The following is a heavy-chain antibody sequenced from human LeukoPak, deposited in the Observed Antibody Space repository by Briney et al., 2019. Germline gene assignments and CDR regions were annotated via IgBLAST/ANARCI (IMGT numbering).Heavy chain of an antibody. V-gene: IGHV4-39*01. CDR3: ARVFPPDP. Sequence: PGGSLRLSCAASRFTFSSYAMSWIRQPPGKGLEWIGSIYYSGSTYYNPSLKSRVTISVDTSKNQFSLKLSSVTAADTAVYYCARVFPPDPWGQGTLVTVSS. CDR1: RFTFSSYA. CDR2: IYYSGST. D-gene: IGHD2/OR15-2a*01. J-gene: IGHJ5*02.